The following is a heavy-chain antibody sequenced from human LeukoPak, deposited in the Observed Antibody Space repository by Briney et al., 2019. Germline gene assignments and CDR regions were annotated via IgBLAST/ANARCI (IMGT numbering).Heavy chain of an antibody. J-gene: IGHJ4*02. Sequence: GGSLRLSCAASGFTFSSHWMSWVRQAPGKGLESVANIKQDGSEKYYVDSVKGRFTISRDNAKSALFLQMNSLRVDDTAVYYCATSDLASWGQGTLVTVSS. CDR1: GFTFSSHW. CDR2: IKQDGSEK. CDR3: ATSDLAS. V-gene: IGHV3-7*01.